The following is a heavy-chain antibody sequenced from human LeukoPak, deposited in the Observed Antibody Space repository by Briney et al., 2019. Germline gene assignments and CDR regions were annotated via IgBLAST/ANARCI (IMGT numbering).Heavy chain of an antibody. J-gene: IGHJ4*02. CDR3: ARASRVFGELSYFNY. Sequence: SETLSLTCTVSGGSISSYYWSWIRQPAGKGLEWIGRIYTSGSTNYNPSLKSRVTISVDTSKSQFSLKLSSVTAADTAVYFCARASRVFGELSYFNYWGQGILVTVSS. V-gene: IGHV4-4*07. CDR2: IYTSGST. CDR1: GGSISSYY. D-gene: IGHD3-10*02.